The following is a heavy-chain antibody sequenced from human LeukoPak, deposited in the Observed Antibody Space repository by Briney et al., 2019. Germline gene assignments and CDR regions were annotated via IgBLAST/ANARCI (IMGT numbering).Heavy chain of an antibody. J-gene: IGHJ3*02. Sequence: GASVKVSCKASNYTFTSYGISWVRQAPGQGLEWMAWINAYNGDTNYAQKLQGRVTMTTDTSTSTAYMELRSLRSDDTAVYYCAREFAMVRGVITKNAFDIGGQGKMVTVSS. CDR1: NYTFTSYG. CDR3: AREFAMVRGVITKNAFDI. V-gene: IGHV1-18*01. D-gene: IGHD3-10*01. CDR2: INAYNGDT.